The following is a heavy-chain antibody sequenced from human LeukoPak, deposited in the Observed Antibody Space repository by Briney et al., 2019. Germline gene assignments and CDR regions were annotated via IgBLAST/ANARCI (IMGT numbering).Heavy chain of an antibody. CDR1: GFTFSSYW. V-gene: IGHV3-7*01. D-gene: IGHD5-24*01. J-gene: IGHJ4*02. CDR2: IKQDGSEK. CDR3: ARDSGVATNFDN. Sequence: GGSLRLSCAASGFTFSSYWMSWVRQAPGKGLEWVANIKQDGSEKFYVDSVKGGFTISRDNAKNSLYLQMNSLRAEDTSVYYCARDSGVATNFDNWGQGTLVTVSS.